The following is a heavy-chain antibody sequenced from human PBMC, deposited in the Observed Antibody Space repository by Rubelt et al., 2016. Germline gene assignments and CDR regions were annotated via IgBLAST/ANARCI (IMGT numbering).Heavy chain of an antibody. CDR1: ISSSSYY. V-gene: IGHV4-39*01. CDR2: IYYSGST. CDR3: AAGMDPDH. D-gene: IGHD3-10*01. Sequence: ISSSSYYWGWIRQPPGKGLEWIGSIYYSGSTYYNPSLKSRVTISVDTSKNQFSLKLSSVTAADTAVYYCAAGMDPDHWGQGTLVTVSS. J-gene: IGHJ4*02.